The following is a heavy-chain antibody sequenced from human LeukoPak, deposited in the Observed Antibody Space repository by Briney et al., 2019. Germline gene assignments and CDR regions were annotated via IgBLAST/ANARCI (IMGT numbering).Heavy chain of an antibody. CDR2: ISYDGSNK. CDR3: ARGLTYAPGAFDI. V-gene: IGHV3-30*04. CDR1: GFTFSSYA. Sequence: GGSLRLSCAASGFTFSSYAVHWVRQTPGKGLEWVAVISYDGSNKYYADSVKGRFTISRDNSKNTLYLQMNSLRAEDTAVYYCARGLTYAPGAFDIWGQGTMVTVSS. D-gene: IGHD2-2*01. J-gene: IGHJ3*02.